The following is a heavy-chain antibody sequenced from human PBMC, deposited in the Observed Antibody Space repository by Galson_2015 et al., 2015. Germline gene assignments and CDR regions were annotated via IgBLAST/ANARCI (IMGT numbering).Heavy chain of an antibody. V-gene: IGHV3-49*04. D-gene: IGHD6-19*01. CDR1: GFTFGDYA. CDR2: IRSKAYGGTT. Sequence: SLRLSCAASGFTFGDYAMSWVRQAPGKGLEWVGFIRSKAYGGTTEYAASVKGRFTISRDDSKSIAYLQMNSLKTEDTAVYYCYSSGWWPDFDYWGQGTLVTVSS. CDR3: YSSGWWPDFDY. J-gene: IGHJ4*02.